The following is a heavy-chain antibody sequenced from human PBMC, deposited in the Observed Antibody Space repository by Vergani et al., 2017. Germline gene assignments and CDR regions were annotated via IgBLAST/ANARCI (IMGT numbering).Heavy chain of an antibody. D-gene: IGHD6-19*01. CDR2: ISSSSSTI. CDR3: AKGAIIAVAGTGPDY. Sequence: EVQLVESGGGLVQPGGSLRLSCAASGFTFSTYSMNWVRQAPGKGLEWVSYISSSSSTIYYADSVKGRFTISRDNAKNSLYLQMNSLRAEDTALYYCAKGAIIAVAGTGPDYWGQGTLVTVSS. CDR1: GFTFSTYS. V-gene: IGHV3-48*01. J-gene: IGHJ4*02.